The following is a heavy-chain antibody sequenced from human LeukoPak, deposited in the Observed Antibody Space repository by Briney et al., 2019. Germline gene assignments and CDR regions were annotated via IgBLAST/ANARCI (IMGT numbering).Heavy chain of an antibody. D-gene: IGHD3-10*01. CDR3: ARHESRVRFLEWHYYYGSGSQRFDP. CDR2: IYYSGST. V-gene: IGHV4-39*01. CDR1: GGSISSSSYY. Sequence: SETLSLTCTVSGGSISSSSYYWGWLRQPPGTGLEWFGRIYYSGSTYYNPSLKSRVTISVDTSKNQFSLKLSSVTAADTAVYYCARHESRVRFLEWHYYYGSGSQRFDPWGQGTLVTVSS. J-gene: IGHJ5*02.